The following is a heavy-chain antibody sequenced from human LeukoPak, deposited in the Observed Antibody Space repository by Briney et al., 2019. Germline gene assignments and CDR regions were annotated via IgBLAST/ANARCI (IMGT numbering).Heavy chain of an antibody. V-gene: IGHV1-2*02. Sequence: ASVKVPCKASGYTFTGFYMHWVRQAPGQGLQWVGWINPNTGGTNYAQKFQGRVTLTRDTSISTAYMELRSLRSDDTAVYYCARFPGIAAAGRGDYWGQGTLVTVSS. CDR3: ARFPGIAAAGRGDY. CDR2: INPNTGGT. J-gene: IGHJ4*02. D-gene: IGHD6-13*01. CDR1: GYTFTGFY.